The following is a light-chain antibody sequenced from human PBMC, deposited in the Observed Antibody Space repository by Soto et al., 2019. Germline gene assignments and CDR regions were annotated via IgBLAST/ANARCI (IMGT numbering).Light chain of an antibody. CDR3: SPYTSRTTRV. CDR2: DVS. J-gene: IGLJ1*01. CDR1: SSDVSGYNY. Sequence: QSALTQPASVSGSPGQSITISCTGTSSDVSGYNYVSWYQQHPGKAPKLMIYDVSNRPSGVSNRFSGSKSGNTASLTISGLQAEDEADYYCSPYTSRTTRVFGTGTKLTVL. V-gene: IGLV2-14*01.